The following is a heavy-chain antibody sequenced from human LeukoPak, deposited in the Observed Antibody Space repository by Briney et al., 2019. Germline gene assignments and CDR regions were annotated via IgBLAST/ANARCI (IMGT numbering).Heavy chain of an antibody. V-gene: IGHV1-18*04. CDR3: ARAGSYYGSGSYFFGVGYYYMDV. J-gene: IGHJ6*03. Sequence: ASVKVSCKASGYTFTSYDISWVRQAPGQGLEWMGWISAYNGNTNYAQKLQGRVTMTTDTSTSTAYMELRSLRSDDTAVYYCARAGSYYGSGSYFFGVGYYYMDVWGKGTTVTVSS. CDR1: GYTFTSYD. CDR2: ISAYNGNT. D-gene: IGHD3-10*01.